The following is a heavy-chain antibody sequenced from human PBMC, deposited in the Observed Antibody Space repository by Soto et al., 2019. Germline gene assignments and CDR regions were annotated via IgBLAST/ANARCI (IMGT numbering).Heavy chain of an antibody. Sequence: EVQLVESGGGLVQPGGSLRLSCAASGFTFSSYSMNWVRQAPGKGLEWVSSISSSSSYIYYADSVKGRFTISRDNAKNSLYLQMNSLRAEDTAVYYCARDEEQLPLGWFDPWGQGTLVTVSS. CDR2: ISSSSSYI. D-gene: IGHD6-6*01. CDR1: GFTFSSYS. J-gene: IGHJ5*02. CDR3: ARDEEQLPLGWFDP. V-gene: IGHV3-21*01.